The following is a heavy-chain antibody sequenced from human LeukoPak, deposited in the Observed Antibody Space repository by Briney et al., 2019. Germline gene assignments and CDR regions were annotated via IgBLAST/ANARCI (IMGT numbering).Heavy chain of an antibody. Sequence: PSETLSLTCTVSGGSISSNNHYWGWIRQPAGKGLEWIGHIYYSGSTNYNPSLKSRVTISLDTSKNQVSLKLSSVTAADTAVYYCARVVSNGDRAAFDIWGQGTMITVSS. D-gene: IGHD2-8*01. CDR3: ARVVSNGDRAAFDI. CDR1: GGSISSNNHY. J-gene: IGHJ3*02. CDR2: IYYSGST. V-gene: IGHV4-61*10.